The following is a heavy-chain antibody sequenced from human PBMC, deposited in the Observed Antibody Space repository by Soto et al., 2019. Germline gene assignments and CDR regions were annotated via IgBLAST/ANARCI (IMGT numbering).Heavy chain of an antibody. CDR3: ARNPSSIAAPRYYYGMDV. D-gene: IGHD6-6*01. CDR2: IIPIFGTA. CDR1: GGTFSSYA. V-gene: IGHV1-69*13. J-gene: IGHJ6*02. Sequence: GASVKVSCKAPGGTFSSYAISWVRQAPGQGLEWMGGIIPIFGTANYAQKFQGRVTITADESTSTAYMELSSLRSEDTAVYYCARNPSSIAAPRYYYGMDVWGQGTTVTVSS.